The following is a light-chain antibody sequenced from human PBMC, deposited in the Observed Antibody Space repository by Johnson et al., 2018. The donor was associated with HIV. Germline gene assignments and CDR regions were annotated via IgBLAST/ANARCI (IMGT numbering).Light chain of an antibody. V-gene: IGLV1-51*02. CDR1: NSNIGNNY. J-gene: IGLJ1*01. Sequence: QSALTQPPSVSAAPGQKVTISCSGSNSNIGNNYVSWYQQLPGTAPKLLIYENNKRPSGIPDRFSGSKSGTSATLGITGLQTGDEADYYCGTWDSSLSALYVFGTGTKVTVL. CDR3: GTWDSSLSALYV. CDR2: ENN.